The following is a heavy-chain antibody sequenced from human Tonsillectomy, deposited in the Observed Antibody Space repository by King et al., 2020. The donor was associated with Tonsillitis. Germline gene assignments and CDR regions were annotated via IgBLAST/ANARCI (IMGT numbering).Heavy chain of an antibody. Sequence: VQLVESGGGLVKPGGSLRLSCAASGFTLSSYAMNWVRQTPRKGLEWVSSISFSGSYIYYADSVRGRFTISRDNAENSLYLQMNSLRAEDTAVYYCARGIATPDPFDYWGQGTLVTVPS. CDR1: GFTLSSYA. J-gene: IGHJ4*02. V-gene: IGHV3-21*01. D-gene: IGHD6-6*01. CDR3: ARGIATPDPFDY. CDR2: ISFSGSYI.